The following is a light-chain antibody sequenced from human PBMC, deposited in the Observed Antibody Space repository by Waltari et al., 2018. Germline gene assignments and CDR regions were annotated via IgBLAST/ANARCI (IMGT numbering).Light chain of an antibody. CDR2: EVN. CDR3: CSYAGTSIYV. J-gene: IGLJ1*01. Sequence: QPALTQPASVSGSPGQSITLSCTGSRTDVESYNLVSWYQQNPDKAPKLIIYEVNKRPSWVSYRFSGSKSGNTASLTISGLQADDEADYYCCSYAGTSIYVFGTGTKVTV. CDR1: RTDVESYNL. V-gene: IGLV2-23*02.